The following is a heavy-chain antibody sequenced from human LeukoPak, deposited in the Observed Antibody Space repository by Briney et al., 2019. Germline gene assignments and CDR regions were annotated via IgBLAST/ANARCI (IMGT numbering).Heavy chain of an antibody. D-gene: IGHD2-8*01. CDR2: IYYSGST. CDR3: ARESNGDPRFFDY. J-gene: IGHJ4*02. V-gene: IGHV4-39*07. CDR1: GGSISSSSYY. Sequence: SETLSLTCTVSGGSISSSSYYWGWIRQPPGKGLEWIGSIYYSGSTYYNPSLKSRVTISVDTSKNQFSLKLTSVTAADTALYYCARESNGDPRFFDYWGQGTLVTVSS.